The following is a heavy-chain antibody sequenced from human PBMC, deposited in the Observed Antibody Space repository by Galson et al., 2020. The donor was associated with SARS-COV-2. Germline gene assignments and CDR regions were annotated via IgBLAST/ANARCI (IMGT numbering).Heavy chain of an antibody. J-gene: IGHJ6*02. CDR2: ISSSGSTI. V-gene: IGHV3-48*03. CDR1: GFTFSSYE. CDR3: ARAKQWLVYYYYGMDV. D-gene: IGHD6-19*01. Sequence: GESLKISCAASGFTFSSYEMNWVRQAPGKGLEWVSYISSSGSTIYYADSVKGRFTISRDNAKNSLYLQMNSLRAEDTAVYYCARAKQWLVYYYYGMDVWGQGTTVTVSS.